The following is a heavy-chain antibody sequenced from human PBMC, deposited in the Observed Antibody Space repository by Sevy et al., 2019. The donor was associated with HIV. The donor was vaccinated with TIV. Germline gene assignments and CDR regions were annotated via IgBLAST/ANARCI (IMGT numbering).Heavy chain of an antibody. CDR1: GFTFSSYA. J-gene: IGHJ4*02. CDR2: ISGSGGST. CDR3: AKDRKYDFWSGYPGY. D-gene: IGHD3-3*01. V-gene: IGHV3-23*01. Sequence: GGSLRLSCAASGFTFSSYAMSWVRQAPGKGLEWVSAISGSGGSTYYADSVKGRFTISRDNSKNTLYLQMNSLRAEDTAAYYCAKDRKYDFWSGYPGYWGQGTLVTVSS.